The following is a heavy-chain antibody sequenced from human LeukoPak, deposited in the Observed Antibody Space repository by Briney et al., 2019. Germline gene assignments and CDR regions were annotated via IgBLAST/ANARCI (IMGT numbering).Heavy chain of an antibody. CDR3: ARAGIMITFGEVSEEEVYFDY. CDR1: GFTFSSYE. V-gene: IGHV3-48*03. Sequence: GGSLRLSCAASGFTFSSYEMNWVRQAPGKGLEWVSYISSSGSTIYYADSVKGRFTISRDNSKNTLCLQMNSLRAEDTAVYYCARAGIMITFGEVSEEEVYFDYWGQGTLVTVSS. J-gene: IGHJ4*02. CDR2: ISSSGSTI. D-gene: IGHD3-16*01.